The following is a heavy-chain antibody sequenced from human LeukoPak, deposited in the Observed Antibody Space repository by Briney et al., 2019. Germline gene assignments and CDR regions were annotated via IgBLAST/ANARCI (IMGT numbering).Heavy chain of an antibody. Sequence: SGTLSLTCGVSGGSISSSYYWSWIRQPPGKGLEWIGYIYYSGSTNYNPSLKSRVTISVDTSKNQFSLKLSSVTAADTAVYYCARAIGGYGYYYYYYMDVWGKGTTVTISS. CDR2: IYYSGST. D-gene: IGHD5-18*01. V-gene: IGHV4-59*01. J-gene: IGHJ6*03. CDR1: GGSISSSYY. CDR3: ARAIGGYGYYYYYYMDV.